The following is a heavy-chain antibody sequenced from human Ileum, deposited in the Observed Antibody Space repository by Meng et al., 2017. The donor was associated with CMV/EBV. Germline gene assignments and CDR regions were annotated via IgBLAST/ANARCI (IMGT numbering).Heavy chain of an antibody. D-gene: IGHD5-24*01. V-gene: IGHV4-34*01. CDR3: ASGRLQFTPSALQH. CDR1: GDPLNGFL. J-gene: IGHJ1*01. Sequence: QGHLHQCGAVCVKTSEPLSLACTVSGDPLNGFLCSWIRQPPGRGLEWIGEVNNRGRTNYNPSLKSRLTISIDTSKRQLSLMVTSVTAADSAIYYCASGRLQFTPSALQHWGPGTLVTVSS. CDR2: VNNRGRT.